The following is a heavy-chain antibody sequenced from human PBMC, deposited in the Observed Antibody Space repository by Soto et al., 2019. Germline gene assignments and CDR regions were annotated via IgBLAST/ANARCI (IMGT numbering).Heavy chain of an antibody. CDR3: ARRQIAPPTRGAANARGGMDV. CDR2: IWNDGSNS. V-gene: IGHV3-33*01. D-gene: IGHD6-13*01. CDR1: GFTFNNYG. Sequence: QVQLVESGGGVVQPGRSLRLSCAASGFTFNNYGMHWVRQAPGKGLEWLAVIWNDGSNSSYANSVKGRFTISRDNSNNTLYLQMSSLKAEDTAVYYCARRQIAPPTRGAANARGGMDVWGQGTTVTVSS. J-gene: IGHJ6*02.